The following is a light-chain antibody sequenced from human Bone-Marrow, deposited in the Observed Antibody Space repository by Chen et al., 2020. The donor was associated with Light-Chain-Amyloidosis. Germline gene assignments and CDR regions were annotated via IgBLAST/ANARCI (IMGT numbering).Light chain of an antibody. CDR2: EVS. CDR1: SSDVGSYNY. CDR3: SSYTSSSTSWV. V-gene: IGLV2-14*01. Sequence: QSALTQPASVSGSPGQSIAISCTGTSSDVGSYNYVSWYQQHPGKAPKLMLYEVSNRPSGVSNRFSGSKSGNTASLTISGLQAEDEADYYCSSYTSSSTSWVFGGGTKLTVL. J-gene: IGLJ3*02.